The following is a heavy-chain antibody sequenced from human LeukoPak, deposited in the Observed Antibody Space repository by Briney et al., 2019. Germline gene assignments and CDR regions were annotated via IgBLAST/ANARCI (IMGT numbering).Heavy chain of an antibody. CDR2: IKQDGSEK. J-gene: IGHJ4*02. Sequence: PGGSLRLSCAASGFTFSSYWMSWVRQAPGKGLEWVANIKQDGSEKYYVDSAKGRFTISRDNAKNSLYLQMNSLRAEDTAVYYCARVKFSVGIRAFDYWGQGTLVTVSS. V-gene: IGHV3-7*01. D-gene: IGHD1-1*01. CDR3: ARVKFSVGIRAFDY. CDR1: GFTFSSYW.